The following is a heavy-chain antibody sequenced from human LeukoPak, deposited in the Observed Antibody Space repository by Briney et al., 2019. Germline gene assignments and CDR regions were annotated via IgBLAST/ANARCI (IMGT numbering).Heavy chain of an antibody. CDR1: GDTFSYHS. V-gene: IGHV1-69*13. J-gene: IGHJ4*02. D-gene: IGHD3-22*01. CDR3: ASARYYYDSSGYYYSLWDY. Sequence: SVKVSCKTFGDTFSYHSISWVRQAPGQGLQWLGGIIPHVGSPRYTERLQDRITITADESTTTAYLELSSLRSDDTAVYYCASARYYYDSSGYYYSLWDYWGQGTLVTVSS. CDR2: IIPHVGSP.